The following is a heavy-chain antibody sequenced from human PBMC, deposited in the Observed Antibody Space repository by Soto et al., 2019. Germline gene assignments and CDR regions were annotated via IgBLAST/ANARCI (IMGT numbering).Heavy chain of an antibody. Sequence: QVQLVQSGAEVKKPGASVKVSCKASGYTFTSYAMHWVRQAPGQRLEWMGWINAGNGNTKYSQKFQGRATMTRDPSASTAYMELSSLRSEDTAVYYCARADYYYLDYWGQGTLVTISS. D-gene: IGHD3-10*01. CDR3: ARADYYYLDY. V-gene: IGHV1-3*01. CDR2: INAGNGNT. J-gene: IGHJ4*02. CDR1: GYTFTSYA.